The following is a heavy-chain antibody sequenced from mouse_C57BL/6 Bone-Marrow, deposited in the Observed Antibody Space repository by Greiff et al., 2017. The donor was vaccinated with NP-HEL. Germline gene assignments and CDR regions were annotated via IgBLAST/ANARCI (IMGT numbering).Heavy chain of an antibody. CDR1: GYSITSGYY. CDR3: ARLLFYYGSSWYFDY. J-gene: IGHJ2*01. V-gene: IGHV3-6*01. D-gene: IGHD1-1*01. CDR2: ISYDGSN. Sequence: EVKLQESGPGLVKPSQSLSLTCSVTGYSITSGYYWNWIRQFPGNKLEWMGYISYDGSNNYNPSLKNRISITRDTSKNQFFLKLNSVTTEDTATYYCARLLFYYGSSWYFDYWGQGTTLTVSS.